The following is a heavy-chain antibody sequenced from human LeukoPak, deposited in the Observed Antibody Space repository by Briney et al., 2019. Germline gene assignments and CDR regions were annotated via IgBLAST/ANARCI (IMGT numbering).Heavy chain of an antibody. CDR1: GGTFSSYA. CDR2: IIPILGIA. Sequence: SLKVSCKASGGTFSSYAISWVRQAPGQGREWMGRIIPILGIANYAQKFQGRVTITADKSTSTAYMELSSLRSEDTAVYYCARTGHPLSAVFRYSDVPTYKWFDAWGQGTLVTVSS. V-gene: IGHV1-69*04. CDR3: ARTGHPLSAVFRYSDVPTYKWFDA. D-gene: IGHD3-9*01. J-gene: IGHJ5*02.